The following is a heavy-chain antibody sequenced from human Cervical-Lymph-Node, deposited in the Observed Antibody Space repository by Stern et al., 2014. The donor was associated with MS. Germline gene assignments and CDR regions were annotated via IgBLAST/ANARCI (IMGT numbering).Heavy chain of an antibody. CDR3: ARVSYGDYEVDY. D-gene: IGHD4-17*01. Sequence: QVQLVQSGAEVKKPGASVKVSCKASGYTFTSYGISWVRQAPGQGLERMGWISAYNGNTNYAQKLQGRDTMPTATSTSTAYMELRSLRSDDPAVYYCARVSYGDYEVDYWGQGTLVTVSS. CDR2: ISAYNGNT. J-gene: IGHJ4*02. CDR1: GYTFTSYG. V-gene: IGHV1-18*04.